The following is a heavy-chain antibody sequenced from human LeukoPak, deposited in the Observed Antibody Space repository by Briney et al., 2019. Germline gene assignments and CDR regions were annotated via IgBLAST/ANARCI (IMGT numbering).Heavy chain of an antibody. D-gene: IGHD5-24*01. Sequence: PSETLSLTCTVFGGSISSYYWSWIRQPPGKGLEWIGYIYYSGSTNYNPSLKSRVTISVDTSKNQFSLKLSSVTAADTAVYYCARSVDGYNDYWGQGTLVTVSS. CDR3: ARSVDGYNDY. CDR2: IYYSGST. J-gene: IGHJ4*02. V-gene: IGHV4-59*01. CDR1: GGSISSYY.